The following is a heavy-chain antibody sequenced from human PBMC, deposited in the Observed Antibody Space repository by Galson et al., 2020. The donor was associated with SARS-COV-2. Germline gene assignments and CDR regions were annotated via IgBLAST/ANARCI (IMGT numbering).Heavy chain of an antibody. CDR2: IYTTGST. Sequence: SETLSLTCSVSGGSIRSGTYYWTWIRQPAGEGLEWIGHIYTTGSTNYNPSLKSRVAISADTSKNQFSLRLSSVTAADTAVYYCAVFTSVAAAGGGWIGWGLPDYKNYLMEVWGQGTAVTVSS. D-gene: IGHD6-13*01. V-gene: IGHV4-61*09. CDR3: AVFTSVAAAGGGWIGWGLPDYKNYLMEV. CDR1: GGSIRSGTYY. J-gene: IGHJ6*02.